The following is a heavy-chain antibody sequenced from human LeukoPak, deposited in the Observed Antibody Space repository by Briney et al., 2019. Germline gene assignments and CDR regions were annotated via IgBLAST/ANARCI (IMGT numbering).Heavy chain of an antibody. J-gene: IGHJ4*02. CDR3: ARDQGWQQFDY. CDR2: IKEDGSET. Sequence: PGGSLRLSCAASGLTFSNSWMTWVRQAPGKGLERVANIKEDGSETYYVDSVKGRFTISRDNAKSSLYLQMNSLRAEDTAVYYCARDQGWQQFDYWGQGTLVTVSS. D-gene: IGHD4-23*01. CDR1: GLTFSNSW. V-gene: IGHV3-7*05.